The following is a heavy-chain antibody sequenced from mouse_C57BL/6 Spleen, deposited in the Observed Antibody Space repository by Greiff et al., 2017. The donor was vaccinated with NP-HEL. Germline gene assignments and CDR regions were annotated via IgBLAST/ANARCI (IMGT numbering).Heavy chain of an antibody. J-gene: IGHJ3*01. Sequence: VQLQQSGAELVRPGSSVKLSCKASGYTFTSYWMHWVKQRPIQGLEWIGNIDPSDSETHYNQKFKDKATLTVDKSSSTAYMQLSSLTSEDSAVYYCARSSTTVVPFAYWGQGTLVTVSA. CDR3: ARSSTTVVPFAY. D-gene: IGHD1-1*01. V-gene: IGHV1-52*01. CDR1: GYTFTSYW. CDR2: IDPSDSET.